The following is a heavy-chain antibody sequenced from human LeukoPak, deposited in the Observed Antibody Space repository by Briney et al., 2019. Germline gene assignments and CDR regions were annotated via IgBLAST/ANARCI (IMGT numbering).Heavy chain of an antibody. CDR3: AREGSPDTYYDFWSGYYRPFDY. J-gene: IGHJ4*02. CDR2: ISATGYST. Sequence: GGSLRLSCAASGFTFTNYAMTWVRQAPGKGLEWVSSISATGYSTFYADSVKGRYTISRDNSKNTLYLQMNSLRAEDTAVYYCAREGSPDTYYDFWSGYYRPFDYWGQGTLVTVSS. D-gene: IGHD3-3*01. CDR1: GFTFTNYA. V-gene: IGHV3-23*01.